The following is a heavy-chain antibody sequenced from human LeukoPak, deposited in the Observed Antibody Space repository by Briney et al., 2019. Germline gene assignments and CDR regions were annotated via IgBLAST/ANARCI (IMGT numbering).Heavy chain of an antibody. CDR2: IYYSGST. V-gene: IGHV4-59*01. Sequence: SETLSLTCTASGVSISSYYWSWIRQPPGKGLEWIGYIYYSGSTNYNPSPKSGVTTSVDTSKKQFSLKLSSVTAADTAVYYCARDGAYYYDSSGYYGLGRDYYYYMDVWGKGTTVTVSS. D-gene: IGHD3-22*01. CDR1: GVSISSYY. J-gene: IGHJ6*03. CDR3: ARDGAYYYDSSGYYGLGRDYYYYMDV.